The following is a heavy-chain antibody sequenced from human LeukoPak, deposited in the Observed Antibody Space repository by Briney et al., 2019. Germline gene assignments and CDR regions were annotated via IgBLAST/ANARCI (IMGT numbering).Heavy chain of an antibody. J-gene: IGHJ4*02. Sequence: GGSLRLSCAASGFTFSSYAMSWVRQAPGKGLEWVSAISGSGGSTYYADSVKGRFTISRDNSKNTLYLQMNSLRAEDTAVYYCAKEPLAYYYDSSGYYLDHWGQGTLVTVSS. CDR1: GFTFSSYA. CDR3: AKEPLAYYYDSSGYYLDH. CDR2: ISGSGGST. D-gene: IGHD3-22*01. V-gene: IGHV3-23*01.